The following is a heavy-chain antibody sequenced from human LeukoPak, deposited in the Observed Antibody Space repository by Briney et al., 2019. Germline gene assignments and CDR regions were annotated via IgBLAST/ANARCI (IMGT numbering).Heavy chain of an antibody. D-gene: IGHD3-3*01. Sequence: SETLSLTCTVSGGSISSYYWSWIRQPPGKGLEWIGYIYYSGSTNYNPSLKSRVTISVDTSKNQFSLKLSSVTAADTAVYYCASTETTYYDFWSGYFRNWGQGTLVTVSS. CDR2: IYYSGST. V-gene: IGHV4-59*01. CDR3: ASTETTYYDFWSGYFRN. CDR1: GGSISSYY. J-gene: IGHJ4*02.